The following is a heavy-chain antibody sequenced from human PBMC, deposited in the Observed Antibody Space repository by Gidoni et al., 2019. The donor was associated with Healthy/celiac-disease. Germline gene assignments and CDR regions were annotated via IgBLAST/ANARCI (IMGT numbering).Heavy chain of an antibody. J-gene: IGHJ4*02. CDR3: AKAPYDSSGYYYFDY. V-gene: IGHV3-23*01. Sequence: EVQLLESGGGLVQPGGSLRLSCAASGFPFSSNAMSWVRQAPGKGLEWVSAISGSGGSTYYADSVKGRFTISRDNSKNTLYLQMNSLRAEDTAVYYCAKAPYDSSGYYYFDYWGQGTLVTVSS. CDR2: ISGSGGST. CDR1: GFPFSSNA. D-gene: IGHD3-22*01.